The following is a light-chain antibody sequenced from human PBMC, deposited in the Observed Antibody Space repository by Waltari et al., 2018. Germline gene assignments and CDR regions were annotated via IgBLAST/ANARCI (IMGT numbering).Light chain of an antibody. Sequence: QSVLTQPPSASGTPGQRVTISCSGSSSTLGSNTVNRYQQLPGTAPKLLIYSNSQRPSGVPDRFSGSKSGTSASLAISGLQSEDEADYYCAAWDDSLNGPVFGGGTKLTVL. CDR1: SSTLGSNT. CDR3: AAWDDSLNGPV. CDR2: SNS. J-gene: IGLJ2*01. V-gene: IGLV1-44*01.